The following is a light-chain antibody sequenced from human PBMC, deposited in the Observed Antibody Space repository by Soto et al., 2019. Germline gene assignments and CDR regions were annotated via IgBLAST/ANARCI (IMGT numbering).Light chain of an antibody. V-gene: IGKV3-11*01. CDR2: DAF. Sequence: EIVLTQSPATLSLSPGERATLSCRTSRSVRSHLVWYQQKPGQAPRLLIYDAFIRAAGIPARFSGSGSGTDFTLTISSLEPEDFAVYYCQHRAIWPISFGGGTKVEIK. CDR3: QHRAIWPIS. J-gene: IGKJ4*01. CDR1: RSVRSH.